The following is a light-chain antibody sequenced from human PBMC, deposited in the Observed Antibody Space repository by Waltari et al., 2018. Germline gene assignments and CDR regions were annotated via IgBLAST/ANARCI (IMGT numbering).Light chain of an antibody. CDR2: SGS. CDR1: ESVSSN. J-gene: IGKJ2*01. CDR3: QQYNTWPPYT. V-gene: IGKV3-15*01. Sequence: EIVMTQPPATLSVSPGESATLSCRASESVSSNLAWYQQKPGQAPRLLMYSGSTRATGIPARFSGSGSGREFTLTISSLQSEDFAVYYCQQYNTWPPYTFGQGTKLEIK.